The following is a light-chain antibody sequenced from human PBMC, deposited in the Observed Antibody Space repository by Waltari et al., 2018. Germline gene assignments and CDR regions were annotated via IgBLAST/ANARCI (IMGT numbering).Light chain of an antibody. CDR2: GNP. CDR1: SSNIGANYD. CDR3: QSYDTTLGGFV. V-gene: IGLV1-40*01. Sequence: QSLLTQPPSMSGAPGQSVSLSCSGSSSNIGANYDVPWYRQVAGAAPTLVTYGNPNRPTGVPARFSGSKSGTSASLAIAGLQAEDEADYYCQSYDTTLGGFVFGGGTRLTV. J-gene: IGLJ2*01.